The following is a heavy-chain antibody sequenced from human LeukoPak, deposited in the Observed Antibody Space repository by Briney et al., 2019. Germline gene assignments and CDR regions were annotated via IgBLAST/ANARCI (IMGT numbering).Heavy chain of an antibody. CDR3: ARESGTVVTRYGRAEYFQE. Sequence: GGSLRLSCAASGFTFSSYWTTWVRQAPGKGLEWVANIKQDGSEKYYVDSVKGRFTISRDNAKNSLYLQMNSLRAEDTAVYYCARESGTVVTRYGRAEYFQEWGQGTLVTVSS. D-gene: IGHD4-23*01. CDR2: IKQDGSEK. J-gene: IGHJ1*01. CDR1: GFTFSSYW. V-gene: IGHV3-7*03.